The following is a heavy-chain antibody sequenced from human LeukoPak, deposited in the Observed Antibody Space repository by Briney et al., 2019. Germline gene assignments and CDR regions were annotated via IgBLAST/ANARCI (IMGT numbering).Heavy chain of an antibody. J-gene: IGHJ5*02. CDR2: INSDGTST. CDR1: GFTFSNSW. CDR3: ARVGDLSNWFDP. Sequence: GGSLRLSCAASGFTFSNSWIHWVRQAPGEGLVWVSRINSDGTSTSYADSVKGRFTISRDNAKNTLYLQMNSLRAEDTAVYYCARVGDLSNWFDPWGQGTLVTVSS. V-gene: IGHV3-74*01.